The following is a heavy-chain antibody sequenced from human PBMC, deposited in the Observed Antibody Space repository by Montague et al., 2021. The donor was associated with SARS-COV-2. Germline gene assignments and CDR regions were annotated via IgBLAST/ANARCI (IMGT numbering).Heavy chain of an antibody. Sequence: SLRLSCAASGFTFISYAMSWVRQAPGKGLEWVSVIYSGVSSTYYADSVKGQFTISRDNSKNTLYLQMNSLRAEDTAVYYCAKGGYSPLTIFGVVRSHYYFDYWGQGTLVTVSS. CDR2: IYSGVSST. D-gene: IGHD3-3*01. V-gene: IGHV3-23*03. CDR3: AKGGYSPLTIFGVVRSHYYFDY. CDR1: GFTFISYA. J-gene: IGHJ4*02.